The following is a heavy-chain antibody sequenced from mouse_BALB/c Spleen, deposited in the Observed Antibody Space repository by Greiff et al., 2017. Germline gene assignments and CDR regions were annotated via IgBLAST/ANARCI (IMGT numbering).Heavy chain of an antibody. J-gene: IGHJ3*01. V-gene: IGHV3-6*02. Sequence: EVQLQESGPGLVKPSQSLSLTCSVTGYSITSGYYWNWIRQFPGNKLEWMGYISYDGSNNYNPSLKNRISITRDTSKNQFFLKLNSVTTEDTATYYCAREGMGKFPFAYWGQGTLVTVSA. CDR3: AREGMGKFPFAY. D-gene: IGHD2-1*01. CDR2: ISYDGSN. CDR1: GYSITSGYY.